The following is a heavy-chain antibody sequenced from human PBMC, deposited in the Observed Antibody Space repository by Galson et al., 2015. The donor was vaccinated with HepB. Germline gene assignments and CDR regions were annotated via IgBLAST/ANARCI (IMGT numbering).Heavy chain of an antibody. D-gene: IGHD3-10*01. CDR3: ARRTTGGTMVRGVTIDDAFDI. Sequence: LSLTCTVSGGSISSSSYYWGWIRQPPGKGLEWIGSIYYSGSTYYNPSLKSRVTISVDTSKNQFSLKLSSVTAADTAVYYCARRTTGGTMVRGVTIDDAFDIWGQGTMVTVSS. CDR2: IYYSGST. V-gene: IGHV4-39*01. J-gene: IGHJ3*02. CDR1: GGSISSSSYY.